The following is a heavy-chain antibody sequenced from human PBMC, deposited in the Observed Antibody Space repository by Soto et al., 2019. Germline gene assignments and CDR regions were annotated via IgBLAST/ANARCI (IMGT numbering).Heavy chain of an antibody. CDR3: ARGSGSPMLGAFDI. D-gene: IGHD1-26*01. CDR2: INGDGSSP. V-gene: IGHV3-74*01. J-gene: IGHJ3*02. CDR1: GFTLNSNW. Sequence: GGSLRLSCAASGFTLNSNWMHWVRQAPGKGLVWVSRINGDGSSPTYVDSVKGRFTISTDNAKNTLYLQMNSLRVDDTDVYYCARGSGSPMLGAFDIWGQGTMVTVSS.